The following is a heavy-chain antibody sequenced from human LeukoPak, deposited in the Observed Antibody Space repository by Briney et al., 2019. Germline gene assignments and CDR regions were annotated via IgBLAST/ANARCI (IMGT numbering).Heavy chain of an antibody. CDR2: ISSGSSTI. D-gene: IGHD6-13*01. CDR1: GFTFSDYY. Sequence: GGSLRLSCAASGFTFSDYYMSWIRQAPGKGLEWVSYISSGSSTIYYADSVKGRFTISRDNAKNSLYLQMNSLRVEDTAVYYCARDPIGDSSSWSYYFDYWGQGTLVTVSS. CDR3: ARDPIGDSSSWSYYFDY. V-gene: IGHV3-11*04. J-gene: IGHJ4*02.